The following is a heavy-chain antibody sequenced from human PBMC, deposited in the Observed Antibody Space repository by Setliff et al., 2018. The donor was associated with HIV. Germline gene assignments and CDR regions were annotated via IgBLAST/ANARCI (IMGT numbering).Heavy chain of an antibody. V-gene: IGHV1-3*01. CDR3: ASGDYFNC. D-gene: IGHD3-10*01. CDR2: INPGNGNT. J-gene: IGHJ4*02. Sequence: ASVKVSCKASGYTFTNYGVHWVRQAPGQRLEWMGWINPGNGNTKYSRKSQGRFTISRDNAKNSLYLQMNSLRAEDTAVYYCASGDYFNCWGQGTLVTVSS. CDR1: GYTFTNYG.